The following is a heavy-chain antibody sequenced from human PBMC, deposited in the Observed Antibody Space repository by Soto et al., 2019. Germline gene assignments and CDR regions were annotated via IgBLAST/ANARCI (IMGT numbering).Heavy chain of an antibody. CDR3: ARINLVGAAYYFDY. V-gene: IGHV4-30-4*08. Sequence: QVQLEESGPGLVRASETLSLTCTVLGGSISNGDLYWSWIRQPPGKGLEWIGHIYYSGTTHYNPSLKSRVMISVDRFKNQFSLELNSLTAADTAVYYCARINLVGAAYYFDYWGQGTLATVSS. CDR1: GGSISNGDLY. D-gene: IGHD1-26*01. CDR2: IYYSGTT. J-gene: IGHJ4*02.